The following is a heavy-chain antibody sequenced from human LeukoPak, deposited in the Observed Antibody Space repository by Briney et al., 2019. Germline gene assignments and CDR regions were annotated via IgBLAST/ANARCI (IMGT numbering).Heavy chain of an antibody. CDR2: INPSGGST. D-gene: IGHD3-3*01. Sequence: PGGSLRLSCAASGYTFTSYYMHWVRQAPGQGLEWMGIINPSGGSTSYAQKFQGRVTMTRDTSTSTVYMELSSLRSEDTAVYYCARDGYLLEWLLISDGVLGYYFDYWGQGTLVTVSS. V-gene: IGHV1-46*01. CDR1: GYTFTSYY. J-gene: IGHJ4*02. CDR3: ARDGYLLEWLLISDGVLGYYFDY.